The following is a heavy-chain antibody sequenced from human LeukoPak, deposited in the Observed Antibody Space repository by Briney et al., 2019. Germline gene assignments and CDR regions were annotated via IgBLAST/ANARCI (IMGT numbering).Heavy chain of an antibody. CDR2: IRYDGSNK. Sequence: GGSLRLSCAASGFTFSSYAMHWVRQAPGKGLEWVAFIRYDGSNKYYADSVKGRFTISRDNSKNTLYLQMNSLRAEDTAVYYCASGMGYSYGYVNYWGQGTLVTVSS. D-gene: IGHD5-18*01. CDR1: GFTFSSYA. V-gene: IGHV3-30*02. CDR3: ASGMGYSYGYVNY. J-gene: IGHJ4*02.